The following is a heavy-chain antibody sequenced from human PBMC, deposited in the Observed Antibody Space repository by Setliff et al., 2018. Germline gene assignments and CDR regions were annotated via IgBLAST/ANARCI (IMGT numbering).Heavy chain of an antibody. J-gene: IGHJ5*02. Sequence: SETLSLTCTVSGASISTHYWSWIRQPPGKGLEWIGHTYYIGATNYNASLKSRLIITRDTSKNQISLKLTSVTAADTAVYYCGRGFSRIEGWGNWFDPWGQGILVTVSS. CDR3: GRGFSRIEGWGNWFDP. CDR1: GASISTHY. V-gene: IGHV4-59*08. CDR2: TYYIGAT. D-gene: IGHD2-15*01.